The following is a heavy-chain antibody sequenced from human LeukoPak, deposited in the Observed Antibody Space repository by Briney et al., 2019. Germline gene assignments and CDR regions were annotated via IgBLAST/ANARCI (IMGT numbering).Heavy chain of an antibody. CDR3: ARGTLGGVIVLFDY. D-gene: IGHD3-16*02. J-gene: IGHJ4*02. V-gene: IGHV3-21*04. CDR1: GFTFSSYS. Sequence: GGSLRLSCAASGFTFSSYSMNWVRQAPGKGLEWVSSISSSSSYIYYADSVKGRFTISRDNAKNSLYLQMNSLRAEDTALYHCARGTLGGVIVLFDYWGQGTLVTVSS. CDR2: ISSSSSYI.